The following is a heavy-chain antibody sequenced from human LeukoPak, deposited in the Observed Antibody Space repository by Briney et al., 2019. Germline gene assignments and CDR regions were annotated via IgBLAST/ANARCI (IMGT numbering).Heavy chain of an antibody. Sequence: SETLPLTCTVSGGSISSYYWSWIRQPPGKGLEWIGYIYYSGSTNYNPSLKSRVTISVDTSKNQFSLKLSSVTAADTAVYYCARVLYGDYGGYYFDYWGQGTLVTVSS. V-gene: IGHV4-59*01. CDR2: IYYSGST. CDR1: GGSISSYY. CDR3: ARVLYGDYGGYYFDY. J-gene: IGHJ4*02. D-gene: IGHD4-17*01.